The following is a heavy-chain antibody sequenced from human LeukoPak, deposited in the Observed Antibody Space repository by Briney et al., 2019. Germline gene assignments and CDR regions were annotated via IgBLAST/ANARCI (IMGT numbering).Heavy chain of an antibody. D-gene: IGHD3-10*01. J-gene: IGHJ4*02. V-gene: IGHV1-18*01. CDR2: ISAYNGNT. Sequence: ASVKVSCKASGYTFTSYGISWVRQAPGQGLEWMGWISAYNGNTNYAQKLQGRVTMTTDTSTSTAYMELRSLRSDDTAVYYCARDGRRYYCSGSYLDYWGQGTLVTVSS. CDR3: ARDGRRYYCSGSYLDY. CDR1: GYTFTSYG.